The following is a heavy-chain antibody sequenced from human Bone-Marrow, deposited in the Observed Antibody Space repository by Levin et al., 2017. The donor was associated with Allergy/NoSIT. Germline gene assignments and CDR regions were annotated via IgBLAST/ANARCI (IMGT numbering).Heavy chain of an antibody. CDR1: GASISTYY. J-gene: IGHJ6*03. CDR2: IYNSGST. D-gene: IGHD2-15*01. V-gene: IGHV4-59*01. Sequence: SQTLSLTCTVSGASISTYYWSWIRQPPGKGLEWIGYIYNSGSTNSNPSLKSRVTISADTPKNQFSLKLSSVTAADTAGYYCARDCRGGCRSCYHGPYYYMDVWGRGTTVTVSS. CDR3: ARDCRGGCRSCYHGPYYYMDV.